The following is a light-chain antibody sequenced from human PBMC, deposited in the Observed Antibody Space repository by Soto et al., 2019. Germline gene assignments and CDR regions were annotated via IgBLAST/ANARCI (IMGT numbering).Light chain of an antibody. CDR3: QQYYSTPRT. CDR2: WAS. J-gene: IGKJ1*01. V-gene: IGKV4-1*01. CDR1: QSXLYISNNKNY. Sequence: IVMTQSPYSLAVSLGXRXTINFKSSQSXLYISNNKNYLAWYQQKAGQPPKLLIYWASARESGVPDRFSGSGSGTDFTLTISSLQAEDVAVYYCQQYYSTPRTFGQGTKVDI.